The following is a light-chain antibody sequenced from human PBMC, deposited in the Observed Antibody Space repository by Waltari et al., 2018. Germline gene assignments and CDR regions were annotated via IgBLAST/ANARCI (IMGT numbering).Light chain of an antibody. V-gene: IGKV3-15*01. J-gene: IGKJ1*01. Sequence: EIVLTQSPATLYVSQGERATISCRASQSVSSNLAWYQQKPGQTPRLLIYGASTRATGIPARFSGSGSGTEFTLTISSLQSEDFAVYYCQQYNNWPRTFGQGTKVEIK. CDR1: QSVSSN. CDR3: QQYNNWPRT. CDR2: GAS.